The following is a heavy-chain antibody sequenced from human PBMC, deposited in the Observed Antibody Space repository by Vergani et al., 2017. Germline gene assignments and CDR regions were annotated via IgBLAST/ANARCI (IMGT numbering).Heavy chain of an antibody. J-gene: IGHJ6*02. Sequence: QVQLVQSGAEVKKPGSSVKVSCKASGCTFSSYAISWVRQAPGQGLEWLGGIIPIFGIANYAQKFQGRVTITADKSTSTAYMELSSLRSEDTAVYYCARETGTTSYYYYDGMDVWGQGTTVTVSS. CDR1: GCTFSSYA. V-gene: IGHV1-69*17. D-gene: IGHD1-7*01. CDR2: IIPIFGIA. CDR3: ARETGTTSYYYYDGMDV.